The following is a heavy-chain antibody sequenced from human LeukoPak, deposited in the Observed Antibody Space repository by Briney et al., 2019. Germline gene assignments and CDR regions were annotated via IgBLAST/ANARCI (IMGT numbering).Heavy chain of an antibody. CDR2: IYYSGST. D-gene: IGHD4-17*01. CDR1: GFSFSSYW. V-gene: IGHV4-39*01. CDR3: ARHSDYGEQVYYFDY. Sequence: GSLRLSCAASGFSFSSYWMSWIRQPPGKGLEWIGSIYYSGSTYYNPSLKSRVTISVDTSKNQFSLKLSSVTAADTAVYYCARHSDYGEQVYYFDYWGQGTLVTVSS. J-gene: IGHJ4*02.